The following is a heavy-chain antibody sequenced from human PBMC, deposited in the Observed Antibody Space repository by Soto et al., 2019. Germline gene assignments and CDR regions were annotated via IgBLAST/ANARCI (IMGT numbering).Heavy chain of an antibody. Sequence: GGSLRLSCAVSGFTFSSYAMSWVRQAPGKGLEWVSAISGSGGSTYYADSVKGRFTISRDNSKNTLYLQMNSLRAEDTAVYYCAKDLLLWFGELSTHPVEYWGQGTLVTVSS. J-gene: IGHJ4*02. CDR1: GFTFSSYA. D-gene: IGHD3-10*01. CDR2: ISGSGGST. V-gene: IGHV3-23*01. CDR3: AKDLLLWFGELSTHPVEY.